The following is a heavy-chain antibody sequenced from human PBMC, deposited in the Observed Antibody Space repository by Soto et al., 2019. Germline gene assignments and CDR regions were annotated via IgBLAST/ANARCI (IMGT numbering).Heavy chain of an antibody. V-gene: IGHV4-39*01. J-gene: IGHJ5*02. D-gene: IGHD5-18*01. CDR1: GGSISSSSYY. Sequence: QLQLQESGPGLVKPSETLSLTCTVSGGSISSSSYYWGWIRQPPGKGLEWIGTINYSWSTYYNPSLNSRVTISVDTSKNQFSMKVCSVTAADTAIYYCARLPRIQLWLGWLDPWGQGNLVTVSS. CDR3: ARLPRIQLWLGWLDP. CDR2: INYSWST.